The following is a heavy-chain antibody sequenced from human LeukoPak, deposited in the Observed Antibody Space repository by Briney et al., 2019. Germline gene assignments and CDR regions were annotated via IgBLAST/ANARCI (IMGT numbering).Heavy chain of an antibody. Sequence: GGSLRLSCAASGFTFSTYAMSWVRQAPGKGLEWVSAISGSGGRTFYAGSVKGRFTISRDNSKNALFLQMNSLRADDTAVYYCATYSSGVPFFDYWGQGTLATVSS. D-gene: IGHD3-22*01. CDR3: ATYSSGVPFFDY. CDR1: GFTFSTYA. V-gene: IGHV3-23*01. J-gene: IGHJ4*02. CDR2: ISGSGGRT.